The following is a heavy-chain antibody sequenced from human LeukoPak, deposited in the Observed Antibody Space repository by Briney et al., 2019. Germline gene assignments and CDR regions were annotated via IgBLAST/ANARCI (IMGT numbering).Heavy chain of an antibody. CDR1: GYTFTSYG. Sequence: PSVRVSCKASGYTFTSYGISWVRQAPGQGLEWMGWISAYNGTTNYAQKLQGRVTMTTDTSTSTAYMELRSLRSDDTAVYYCARLYYDILTGYHNWFHPWGQGTLVTVCS. D-gene: IGHD3-9*01. V-gene: IGHV1-18*01. CDR3: ARLYYDILTGYHNWFHP. J-gene: IGHJ5*02. CDR2: ISAYNGTT.